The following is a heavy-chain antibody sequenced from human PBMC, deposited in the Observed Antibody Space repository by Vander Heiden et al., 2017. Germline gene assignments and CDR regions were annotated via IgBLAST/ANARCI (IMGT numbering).Heavy chain of an antibody. CDR1: GGTFSSYA. V-gene: IGHV1-69*01. CDR3: ARGARHDLLFDY. Sequence: QVQLVQSGAAVQQPGSSVKVSCQASGGTFSSYAISWVRQATGQGLEWMGEIITIVGTANYAQKFQGRVTITADESTSTAYMELSSLRSEDTAVYYCARGARHDLLFDYWGQGTLVTVSS. J-gene: IGHJ4*02. CDR2: IITIVGTA. D-gene: IGHD3-3*01.